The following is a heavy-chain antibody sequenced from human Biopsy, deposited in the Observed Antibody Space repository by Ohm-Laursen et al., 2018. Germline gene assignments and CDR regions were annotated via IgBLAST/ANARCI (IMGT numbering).Heavy chain of an antibody. Sequence: SLRLSCAAPGFIFSDHYMDWVRQAPGKGLEWVSIIWYDGSNEYYADSVKGRFTISRDNSKNTVFLQMSSLRAEDTGVYYCARDPIVGSKADGMDVWGQGTTVTVSS. CDR3: ARDPIVGSKADGMDV. CDR1: GFIFSDHY. D-gene: IGHD1-26*01. V-gene: IGHV3-33*08. CDR2: IWYDGSNE. J-gene: IGHJ6*02.